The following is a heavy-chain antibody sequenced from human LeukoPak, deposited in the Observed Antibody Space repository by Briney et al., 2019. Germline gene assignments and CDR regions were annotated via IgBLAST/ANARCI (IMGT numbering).Heavy chain of an antibody. CDR3: ARQDGYYYGSEIKLYGMDV. CDR1: GGSISSYY. V-gene: IGHV4-59*01. Sequence: SETLSLTCTVSGGSISSYYWSWIRQPPGKGLEWIGYIYYSGSTNYNPSLKSRVTISVDTSKNQFSLKLSSVTAADTAVYYCARQDGYYYGSEIKLYGMDVWGPGTTVTVSS. CDR2: IYYSGST. J-gene: IGHJ6*02. D-gene: IGHD3-10*01.